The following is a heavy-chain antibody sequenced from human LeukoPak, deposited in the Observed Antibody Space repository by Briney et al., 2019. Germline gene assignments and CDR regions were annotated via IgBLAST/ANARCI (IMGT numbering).Heavy chain of an antibody. CDR1: GFTFTSHA. CDR2: IWYDGSSK. Sequence: GGSLRLSCAPAGFTFTSHAMHWVRQAPGKGRELVALIWYDGSSKNYADSVKGRFTISRDFSKNMLYLQMDSLRVADTAVYYCAKALGSGWSPSGPDYWGQGTLVTVSS. D-gene: IGHD6-19*01. CDR3: AKALGSGWSPSGPDY. V-gene: IGHV3-33*06. J-gene: IGHJ4*02.